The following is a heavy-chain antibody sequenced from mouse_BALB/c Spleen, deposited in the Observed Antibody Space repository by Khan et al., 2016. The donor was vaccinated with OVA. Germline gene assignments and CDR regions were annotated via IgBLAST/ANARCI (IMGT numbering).Heavy chain of an antibody. Sequence: VQLKQSGPELMKPGASVKMSCKASGSSFTDYYIHWMKQSHGKSLEWIGYIDPFSGITTYNQKFKGKATLTVDKSSSTAYMYLNSLTSEDSAVYFCARNGITTWFAYWGQGTLVTVSA. CDR1: GSSFTDYY. CDR2: IDPFSGIT. CDR3: ARNGITTWFAY. V-gene: IGHV1S135*01. J-gene: IGHJ3*01. D-gene: IGHD2-4*01.